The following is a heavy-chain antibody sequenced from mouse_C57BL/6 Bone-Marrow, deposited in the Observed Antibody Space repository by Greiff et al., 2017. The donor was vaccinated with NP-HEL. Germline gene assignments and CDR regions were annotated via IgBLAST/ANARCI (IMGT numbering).Heavy chain of an antibody. CDR1: GFTFSSYA. V-gene: IGHV5-4*03. J-gene: IGHJ2*01. CDR2: ISDGGSYT. Sequence: EVMLVESGGGLVKPGGSLKLSCAASGFTFSSYAMSWVRQTPEKRLEWVATISDGGSYTYYPDNVKGRFTISRDNAENNLYLQMSHLKSEDTAMYYCARGGKGYYFDYWGQGTTLTVSS. CDR3: ARGGKGYYFDY.